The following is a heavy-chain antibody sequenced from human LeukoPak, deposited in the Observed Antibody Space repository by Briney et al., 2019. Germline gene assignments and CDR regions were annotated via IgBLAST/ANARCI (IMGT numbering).Heavy chain of an antibody. V-gene: IGHV1-18*01. CDR1: GYTFTSYG. CDR2: ISAYNGNT. J-gene: IGHJ6*03. D-gene: IGHD3-10*01. CDR3: ARGSGSYSPYYYYYYMDV. Sequence: ASVKVSCKASGYTFTSYGISWVRQAPGQGLEWTGWISAYNGNTNYAQKLQGRVTMTTDTSTSTAYMELRSLRSDDTAVYYCARGSGSYSPYYYYYYMDVWGKGTTVTVSS.